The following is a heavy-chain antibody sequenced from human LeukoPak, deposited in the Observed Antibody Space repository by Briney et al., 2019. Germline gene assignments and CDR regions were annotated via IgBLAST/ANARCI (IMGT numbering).Heavy chain of an antibody. CDR2: IIPIFGTA. D-gene: IGHD3-10*01. Sequence: SVKVSCKASGGTFSSYAISWVRQAPGQGLEWMGRIIPIFGTANYAQKFQGRVTITTDESTSTAYMELSSLRSEDTAVYYCARVGYYGSGSYSWFDPWGQGTLVTVSS. J-gene: IGHJ5*02. V-gene: IGHV1-69*05. CDR3: ARVGYYGSGSYSWFDP. CDR1: GGTFSSYA.